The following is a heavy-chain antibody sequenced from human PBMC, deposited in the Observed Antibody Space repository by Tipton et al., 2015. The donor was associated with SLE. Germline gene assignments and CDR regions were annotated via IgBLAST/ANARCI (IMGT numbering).Heavy chain of an antibody. J-gene: IGHJ6*02. CDR3: ARTAVLAAIMMDV. D-gene: IGHD2-2*01. V-gene: IGHV4-4*07. CDR2: IHSSGNL. CDR1: GASLNRYY. Sequence: TLSLTCTVSGASLNRYYWTWVRQPAGKGLGWIGHIHSSGNLHYNPSLKSRVTMSADTSKNQLSLELNSVTAADTAVYYCARTAVLAAIMMDVWGQGTTVTVSS.